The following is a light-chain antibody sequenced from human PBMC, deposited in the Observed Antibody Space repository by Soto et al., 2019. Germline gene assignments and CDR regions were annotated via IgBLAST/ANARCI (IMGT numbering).Light chain of an antibody. Sequence: EIVLTQSPATLSSSPGERATLSCRASQTVNSRLAWYQHKPGQAPRLLIYHTSNRATGIPARFSGSGSGTDFTLTISSLEPEDFALYYCHQRQSWPRTFGQGTKVEIK. CDR2: HTS. V-gene: IGKV3-11*01. J-gene: IGKJ1*01. CDR3: HQRQSWPRT. CDR1: QTVNSR.